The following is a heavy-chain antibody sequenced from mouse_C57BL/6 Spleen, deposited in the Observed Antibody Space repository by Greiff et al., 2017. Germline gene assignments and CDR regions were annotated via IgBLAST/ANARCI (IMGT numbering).Heavy chain of an antibody. Sequence: QVQLQQPGAELVMPGASVKLSCKASGYTFTSYWMHWVKQRPGQGLEWIGEIDPSDSYTNYNQKFKGKATLTVDKSSSTAYMQLSSLTSEDSAVEYCARSRGTNYSDYECAYWGQGTLVTVSA. CDR2: IDPSDSYT. J-gene: IGHJ3*01. D-gene: IGHD2-13*01. CDR1: GYTFTSYW. CDR3: ARSRGTNYSDYECAY. V-gene: IGHV1-69*01.